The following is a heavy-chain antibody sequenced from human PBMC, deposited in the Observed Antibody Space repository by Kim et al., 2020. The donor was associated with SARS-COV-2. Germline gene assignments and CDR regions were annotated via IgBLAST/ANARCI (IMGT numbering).Heavy chain of an antibody. V-gene: IGHV4-39*01. Sequence: SETLSLTCTVSSGSISSDAHNWAWIRQPPGKGLEWIGSIHYSGSTSYNPSLGRRVTTSLDTSKNQFSLKLTSVTAADTAVYYCVGLAVVGWAASEYWGQGSLVTVSS. CDR3: VGLAVVGWAASEY. CDR1: SGSISSDAHN. J-gene: IGHJ4*02. CDR2: IHYSGST. D-gene: IGHD1-26*01.